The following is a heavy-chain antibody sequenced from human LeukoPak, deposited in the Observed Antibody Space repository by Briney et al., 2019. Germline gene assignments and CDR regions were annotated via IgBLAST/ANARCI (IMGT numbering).Heavy chain of an antibody. Sequence: PGGSLRLSCVVSGFTFSNYWMDWVRQAPGKGLVWVSQIKFDGSLASYADSVKGRFTISRDNAKNTLYLQMNTLGTEDTAVYYCVTGHYDSRMYFDLWGRGTLVTVSS. CDR3: VTGHYDSRMYFDL. CDR1: GFTFSNYW. D-gene: IGHD3-16*01. J-gene: IGHJ2*01. CDR2: IKFDGSLA. V-gene: IGHV3-74*01.